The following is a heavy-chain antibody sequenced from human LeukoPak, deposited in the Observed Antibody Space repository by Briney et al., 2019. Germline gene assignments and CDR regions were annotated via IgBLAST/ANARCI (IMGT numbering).Heavy chain of an antibody. D-gene: IGHD1-1*01. V-gene: IGHV4-59*08. CDR1: GASVSADY. CDR3: AGNGH. CDR2: ISYTGST. Sequence: SETLSLTCTVSGASVSADYWSWSRQPPEKGLEWIGHISYTGSTNYNPSLKSRVTMSVDTSKNRFSLKLSSVTAADTAVYYCAGNGHWGPGTLITVSS. J-gene: IGHJ4*02.